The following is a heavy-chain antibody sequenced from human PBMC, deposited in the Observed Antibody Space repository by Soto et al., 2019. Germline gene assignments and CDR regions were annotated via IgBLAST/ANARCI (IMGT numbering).Heavy chain of an antibody. Sequence: ASVKVSCKASGYTFTSYGISWVRQAPGQGLEWMGWISAYNGNTNYAQKLQGRVTMTTDTSTSTAYMELRSLRSDDTAVYYCARDLGNWNDVGAFDIWGQGTMVTVSS. CDR1: GYTFTSYG. CDR3: ARDLGNWNDVGAFDI. J-gene: IGHJ3*02. V-gene: IGHV1-18*01. CDR2: ISAYNGNT. D-gene: IGHD1-20*01.